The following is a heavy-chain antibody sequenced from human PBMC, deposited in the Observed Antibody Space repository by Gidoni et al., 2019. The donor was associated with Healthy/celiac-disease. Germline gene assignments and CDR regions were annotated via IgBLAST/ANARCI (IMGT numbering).Heavy chain of an antibody. D-gene: IGHD2-2*01. CDR2: IYPGDSDT. V-gene: IGHV5-51*01. J-gene: IGHJ3*02. Sequence: EVQLVRSGAEVKKPGESLQISFKGSGYSFTSYWIGGVRQMPGKGLEWMGIIYPGDSDTRYSPSFQGQVTISADKSISTADLQWSSLKASDTAMYYCASQRAYCSSTSCLNDAFDIWGQGTMVTVSS. CDR3: ASQRAYCSSTSCLNDAFDI. CDR1: GYSFTSYW.